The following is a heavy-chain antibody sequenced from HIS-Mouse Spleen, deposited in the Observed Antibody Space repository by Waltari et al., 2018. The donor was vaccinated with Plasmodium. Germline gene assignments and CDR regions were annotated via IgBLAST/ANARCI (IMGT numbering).Heavy chain of an antibody. CDR1: GFTFNSYA. D-gene: IGHD2-15*01. CDR2: ISYDGSNK. Sequence: QVQLVESGGGVVQPGRSLILSCAASGFTFNSYAMHWGRQAPGKGLEWGAVISYDGSNKYYADSVKGRFTISRDNSKNTLYLQMNSLRAEDTAVYYCARDRRLAFDYWGQGTLVTVSS. J-gene: IGHJ4*02. V-gene: IGHV3-30-3*01. CDR3: ARDRRLAFDY.